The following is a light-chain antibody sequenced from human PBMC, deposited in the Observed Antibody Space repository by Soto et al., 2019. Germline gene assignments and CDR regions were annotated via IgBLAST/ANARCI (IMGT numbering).Light chain of an antibody. Sequence: EVVLTQSPGTLSLSPGERATLSCRASQSVSNNYLAWYRRKPGQAPRLLIYGASYRATDIPGRFSGSGSGTDFHLTITRLEPEDFAVFYCQQYGSSPPTFGPGTRVEIK. CDR3: QQYGSSPPT. CDR2: GAS. CDR1: QSVSNNY. J-gene: IGKJ1*01. V-gene: IGKV3-20*01.